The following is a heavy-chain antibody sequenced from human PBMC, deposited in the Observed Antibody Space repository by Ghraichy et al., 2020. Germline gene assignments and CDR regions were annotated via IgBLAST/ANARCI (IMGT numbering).Heavy chain of an antibody. Sequence: GESLNISCTASGFTFGDYAMSWFRQAPGKGLEWVGFIRSKAYGGTTEYAASVKGRFTISRDDSKSIAYLQMNSLKTEDTAVYYCTRERVSYDILTGQWAYYFDYWGQGTLVTVSS. CDR3: TRERVSYDILTGQWAYYFDY. D-gene: IGHD3-9*01. V-gene: IGHV3-49*03. CDR1: GFTFGDYA. J-gene: IGHJ4*02. CDR2: IRSKAYGGTT.